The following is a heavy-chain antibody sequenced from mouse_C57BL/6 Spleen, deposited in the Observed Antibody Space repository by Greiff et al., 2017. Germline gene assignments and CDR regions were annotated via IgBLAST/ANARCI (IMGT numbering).Heavy chain of an antibody. CDR1: GYTFTDYE. V-gene: IGHV1-15*01. CDR2: IDPETGGT. J-gene: IGHJ2*01. Sequence: VQLQQSGAELVRPGASVTLSCKASGYTFTDYEMHWVKRTPVHGLEWIGAIDPETGGTAYNQKFKGKAILTADKSSSTAYMELRSLTSEDSAVYYCTTVRRDYWGQGTTRTVSS. CDR3: TTVRRDY. D-gene: IGHD2-2*01.